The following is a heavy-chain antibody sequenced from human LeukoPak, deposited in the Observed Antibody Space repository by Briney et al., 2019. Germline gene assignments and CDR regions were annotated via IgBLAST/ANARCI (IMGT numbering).Heavy chain of an antibody. CDR2: IYTRGTT. J-gene: IGHJ4*02. D-gene: IGHD5-12*01. Sequence: SETLSLTCTVSGGSISSYYWSWIRQPPGKGLEWIGYIYTRGTTYYNPSLKSRVTISLDTPKNQFSLRLNSVTAADTAVYYCARGVAGYGPYDYWGQGTLVTVSS. CDR3: ARGVAGYGPYDY. V-gene: IGHV4-59*01. CDR1: GGSISSYY.